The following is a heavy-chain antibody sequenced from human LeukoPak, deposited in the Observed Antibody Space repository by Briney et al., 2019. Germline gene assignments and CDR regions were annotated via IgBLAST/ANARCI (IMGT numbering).Heavy chain of an antibody. V-gene: IGHV4-34*01. CDR3: ARQLVVVEPAEFDY. CDR1: GGSFSGYY. Sequence: PSETLSLTCAVYGGSFSGYYWSWIRQPPGKGLEWIGSIYYSGSTYYNPSLKGRVTISVDTSKNQFSLKLSSVAAADTAVYYCARQLVVVEPAEFDYWGQGTLVTVSS. CDR2: IYYSGST. D-gene: IGHD2-2*01. J-gene: IGHJ4*02.